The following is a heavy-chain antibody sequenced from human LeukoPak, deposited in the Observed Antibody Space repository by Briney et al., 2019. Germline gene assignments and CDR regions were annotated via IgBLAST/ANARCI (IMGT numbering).Heavy chain of an antibody. Sequence: PGGSLRLSCAASGFTFSSYWMSWVRQAPGKGLEWVANIKQDGSEKYYVDSVKGRFTISRDNAKNSLYLQMNSLRAEDTAVYYCAKDRRYCSGGSCYSLGSYYYYMDVWGKGTTVTISS. CDR3: AKDRRYCSGGSCYSLGSYYYYMDV. J-gene: IGHJ6*03. V-gene: IGHV3-7*01. CDR2: IKQDGSEK. CDR1: GFTFSSYW. D-gene: IGHD2-15*01.